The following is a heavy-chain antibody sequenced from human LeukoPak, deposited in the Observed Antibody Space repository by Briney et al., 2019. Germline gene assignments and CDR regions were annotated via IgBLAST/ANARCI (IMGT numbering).Heavy chain of an antibody. CDR3: AIRYGSGTVGVLDP. D-gene: IGHD3-10*01. CDR1: GGTFSSYA. Sequence: SVKVSCKASGGTFSSYAISWVRQAPGQGLVWMGRIIPIFGIANYAQKFQGRVTITADKSTSTAYMELSSLRSEDTAVYYCAIRYGSGTVGVLDPWGQGTLVTVSS. CDR2: IIPIFGIA. J-gene: IGHJ5*02. V-gene: IGHV1-69*04.